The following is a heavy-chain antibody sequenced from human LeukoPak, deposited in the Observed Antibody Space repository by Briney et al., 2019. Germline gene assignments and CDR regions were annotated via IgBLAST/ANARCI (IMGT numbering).Heavy chain of an antibody. CDR3: AGGPTWQVAFEI. V-gene: IGHV4-31*03. J-gene: IGHJ3*02. D-gene: IGHD2/OR15-2a*01. CDR2: IYDNGST. Sequence: SETLSLTCIVSGGSISGGGFYWSWLRLHPGKGLVWLAYIYDNGSTYYNPSLKSRLIISIDTSKNQFSLQLSSVTAADTALYFWAGGPTWQVAFEIWGKGTRVTVSS. CDR1: GGSISGGGFY.